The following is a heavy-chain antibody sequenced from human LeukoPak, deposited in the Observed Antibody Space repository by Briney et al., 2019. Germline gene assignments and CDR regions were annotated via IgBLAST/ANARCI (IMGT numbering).Heavy chain of an antibody. D-gene: IGHD1-26*01. Sequence: PGGSLRLSCAASGFTFSSYWMSWVRQGPGKGLEWVANIKEDGSEKYYVDSVKGRFTISRDNAKNSLYLQMNSLRAEDTAVYYCARDWPFLVGGTPYGGQGTLVTVSS. V-gene: IGHV3-7*01. CDR2: IKEDGSEK. CDR1: GFTFSSYW. J-gene: IGHJ4*02. CDR3: ARDWPFLVGGTPY.